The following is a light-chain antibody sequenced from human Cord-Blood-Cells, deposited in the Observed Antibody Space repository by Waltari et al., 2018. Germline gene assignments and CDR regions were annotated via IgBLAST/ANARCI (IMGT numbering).Light chain of an antibody. Sequence: QSLLTQPPSASGTPGQRVTISCSGSSSNIGSNTVNWYQQLPGTAPKLLIYSNSQRPSGVPDRFSGSKSGPSASLAISGLQSEDEADYYCAAWDDSLDGVVFGGGTKLTVL. J-gene: IGLJ2*01. CDR1: SSNIGSNT. CDR2: SNS. CDR3: AAWDDSLDGVV. V-gene: IGLV1-44*01.